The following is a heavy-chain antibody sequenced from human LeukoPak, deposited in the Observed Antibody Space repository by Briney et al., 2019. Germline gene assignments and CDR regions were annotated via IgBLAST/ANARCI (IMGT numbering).Heavy chain of an antibody. Sequence: GESLKISCKASGSSFTSYCSTGVRQMPGKGLEWMGRIDPSDSYTNYSPSFQGHVTISADKSISTAYLQWSSLKAGDTAMYYCARRPGVGSTYYYYYGMDVWGQGTTVTVSS. V-gene: IGHV5-10-1*01. CDR3: ARRPGVGSTYYYYYGMDV. CDR1: GSSFTSYC. D-gene: IGHD1-26*01. CDR2: IDPSDSYT. J-gene: IGHJ6*02.